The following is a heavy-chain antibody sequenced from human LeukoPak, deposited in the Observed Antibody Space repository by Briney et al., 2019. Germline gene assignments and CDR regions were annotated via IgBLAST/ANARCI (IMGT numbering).Heavy chain of an antibody. V-gene: IGHV1-69*04. Sequence: SVKVSCKASGGTFSSYAISWVRQAPGQGLEWMGRIIPILDTANYAQKFQGRVTITADKSTSTAYMELSSLRSEDTAVYYCARYTIDSSGYDYWGQGTLVTVSS. CDR3: ARYTIDSSGYDY. D-gene: IGHD6-19*01. CDR1: GGTFSSYA. CDR2: IIPILDTA. J-gene: IGHJ4*02.